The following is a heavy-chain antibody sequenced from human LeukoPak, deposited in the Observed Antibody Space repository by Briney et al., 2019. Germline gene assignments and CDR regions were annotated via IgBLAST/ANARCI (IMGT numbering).Heavy chain of an antibody. D-gene: IGHD1-7*01. CDR1: GYSFTSYW. CDR2: IYPGDSDT. V-gene: IGHV5-51*01. J-gene: IGHJ6*03. CDR3: ARGGGRNWNYVYYYYYMDV. Sequence: RGESLKISCKGSGYSFTSYWIGWVRQMPGKGLEWMGIIYPGDSDTRYSPSFQGQVTISADKSISTAYLQWSSLKASDTAMYYCARGGGRNWNYVYYYYYMDVWGKGTTVTVSS.